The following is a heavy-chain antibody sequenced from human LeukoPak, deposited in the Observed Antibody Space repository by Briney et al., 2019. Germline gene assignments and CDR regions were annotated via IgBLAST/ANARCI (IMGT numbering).Heavy chain of an antibody. J-gene: IGHJ4*02. D-gene: IGHD3-10*01. V-gene: IGHV3-30*04. CDR3: ARDRKGSPLGIFDY. CDR2: MSYDGIHK. CDR1: GFTFSSYA. Sequence: GGSLRLSCAASGFTFSSYAIHWVRQAPGKGLEWVAVMSYDGIHKYYADSVKGRFTISRDNSKNTLYLQMNSLRDEDTAVYYCARDRKGSPLGIFDYWGQGTLVTVSS.